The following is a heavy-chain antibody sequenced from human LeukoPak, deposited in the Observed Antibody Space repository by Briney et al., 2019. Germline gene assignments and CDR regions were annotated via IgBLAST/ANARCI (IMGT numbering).Heavy chain of an antibody. Sequence: GASVKVSCKASGYTFTSYAINWVRQAPGQGLEYMGWIRTSTGSPTSAQGFTGRFVFSLDTSVNTAYLQISSLKAEDTAVYYCARDLDSAAFDIWGQGTMVTVSS. CDR2: IRTSTGSP. CDR3: ARDLDSAAFDI. V-gene: IGHV7-4-1*02. CDR1: GYTFTSYA. D-gene: IGHD2-15*01. J-gene: IGHJ3*02.